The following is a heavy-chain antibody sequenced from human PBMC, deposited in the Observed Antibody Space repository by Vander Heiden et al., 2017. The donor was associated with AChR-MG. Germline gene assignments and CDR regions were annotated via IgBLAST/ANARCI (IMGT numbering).Heavy chain of an antibody. D-gene: IGHD6-19*01. V-gene: IGHV3-66*01. CDR1: GFTVSSNY. J-gene: IGHJ5*02. CDR2: IYSGGST. Sequence: EVQLVESGGGLVQPGGSLRLSCAASGFTVSSNYMSWVRQAPGKGLEWVSVIYSGGSTYYADSVKGRFTISRDNAKNTMYLQMNRMRAEDTAVYYCARESSGWGNWFDPWGQGTLVTVSS. CDR3: ARESSGWGNWFDP.